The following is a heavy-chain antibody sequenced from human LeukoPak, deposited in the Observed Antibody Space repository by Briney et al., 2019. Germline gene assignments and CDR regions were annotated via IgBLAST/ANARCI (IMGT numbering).Heavy chain of an antibody. CDR2: IYYSGST. D-gene: IGHD6-13*01. V-gene: IGHV4-61*10. CDR1: GGSISSGSYY. Sequence: SETLSLTCTVSGGSISSGSYYWSWIRQPAGKGLEWIGYIYYSGSTNYNPSLKSRVTIPLDTPKNQFSLKLSSVTAADTAVYYCARSSSWYGTCGFWGQGTLVTVSS. J-gene: IGHJ4*02. CDR3: ARSSSWYGTCGF.